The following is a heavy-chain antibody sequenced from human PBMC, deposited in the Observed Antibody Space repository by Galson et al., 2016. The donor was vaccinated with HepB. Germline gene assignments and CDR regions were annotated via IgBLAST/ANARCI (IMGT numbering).Heavy chain of an antibody. J-gene: IGHJ4*02. Sequence: SVKVSCKASGYIFTGYYMHWVRQAPGQGLEWMGWINPNSRGTNYAQKFQGRVTMTRDTSISAAYMELSRLRSEDTAVYYCARVPHYYEITVSPFDYWGQGTLVTVSS. V-gene: IGHV1-2*02. D-gene: IGHD3-22*01. CDR3: ARVPHYYEITVSPFDY. CDR1: GYIFTGYY. CDR2: INPNSRGT.